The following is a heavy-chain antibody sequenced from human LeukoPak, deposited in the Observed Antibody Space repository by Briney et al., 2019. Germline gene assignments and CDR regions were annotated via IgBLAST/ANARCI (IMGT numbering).Heavy chain of an antibody. V-gene: IGHV4-59*01. D-gene: IGHD4-23*01. J-gene: IGHJ4*02. CDR1: GGSIRRYY. CDR2: IYYSGST. Sequence: PSVTLSLTCTVSGGSIRRYYWSWVRQPPWKGLEWIGDIYYSGSTNYNPSLKSRVTRSVDTSKNQFSLKLSSVTAADTAVYYCARDSEGGNSHFDYWGQGTLVTVSS. CDR3: ARDSEGGNSHFDY.